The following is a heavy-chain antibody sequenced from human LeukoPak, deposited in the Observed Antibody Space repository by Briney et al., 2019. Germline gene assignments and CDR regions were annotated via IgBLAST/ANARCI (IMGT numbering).Heavy chain of an antibody. CDR3: ARHSIRQQGVHNWFDP. D-gene: IGHD1/OR15-1a*01. CDR1: GGSISSYY. V-gene: IGHV4-59*08. Sequence: SETLSLTCTVSGGSISSYYWSWIRQPPGKGLEWIGYIYYSGSTNYNPSLKSRVTISVDTSKNQFSLKLSSVTAADTAVYYCARHSIRQQGVHNWFDPWGQGTLVTVSS. CDR2: IYYSGST. J-gene: IGHJ5*02.